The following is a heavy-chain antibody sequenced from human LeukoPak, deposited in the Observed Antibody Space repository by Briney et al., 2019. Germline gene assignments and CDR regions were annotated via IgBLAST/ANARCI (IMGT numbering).Heavy chain of an antibody. V-gene: IGHV1-69*06. Sequence: SVKVSCKASGGTFSTYAISWVRQAPGQGLEWMGGIIPIFGTANYAQKFQGRVTITADKSTSTAYMELSSLRSEDTAVYYCARNRKPSSMRVGAFDIWGQGTMVTVSS. CDR1: GGTFSTYA. J-gene: IGHJ3*02. D-gene: IGHD1-14*01. CDR2: IIPIFGTA. CDR3: ARNRKPSSMRVGAFDI.